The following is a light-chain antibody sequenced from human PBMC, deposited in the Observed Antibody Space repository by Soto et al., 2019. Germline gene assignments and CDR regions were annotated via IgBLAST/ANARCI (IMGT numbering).Light chain of an antibody. CDR2: NDG. J-gene: IGLJ2*01. CDR3: QVRGSVAAPYVV. Sequence: SYELTQPPSVSVAPGQTATLTCGGDNIGDKGVHWYQRKPGQAPLLIIYNDGDRPSGIPERFSGSKSGNTATLTVSRLEAGDEADYYCQVRGSVAAPYVVFGGGTKQTVL. V-gene: IGLV3-21*01. CDR1: NIGDKG.